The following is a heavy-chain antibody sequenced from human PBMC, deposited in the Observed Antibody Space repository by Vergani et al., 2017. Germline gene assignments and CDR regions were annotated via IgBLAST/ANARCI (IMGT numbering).Heavy chain of an antibody. J-gene: IGHJ4*02. CDR2: IDWDDDK. CDR3: ARGNDYYDSSGYYSVDY. CDR1: GFSLSTSGMC. Sequence: ESGPGLVKPSQTLSLTCTFSGFSLSTSGMCVIWIRQPPGKALEWLALIDWDDDKYYSTSLKTRLTISKDTSKNQVVLTMTNMDPVDTATYYCARGNDYYDSSGYYSVDYWGQGTLVTVSS. V-gene: IGHV2-70*01. D-gene: IGHD3-22*01.